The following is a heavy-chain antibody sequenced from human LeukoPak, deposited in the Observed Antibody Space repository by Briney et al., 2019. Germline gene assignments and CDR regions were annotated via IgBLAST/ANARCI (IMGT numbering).Heavy chain of an antibody. CDR2: IYHSGST. D-gene: IGHD5-24*01. V-gene: IGHV4-30-2*01. J-gene: IGHJ4*02. CDR1: GGSISSGGYS. CDR3: ARRRDGYNFDY. Sequence: SQTLSLTCAVSGGSISSGGYSWSWIRQPPGKGLEWIGYIYHSGSTYYNPSLKSRVTISVDRSKNQFSLKLSSVTAADTAVYYCARRRDGYNFDYWGQGTLVTVSS.